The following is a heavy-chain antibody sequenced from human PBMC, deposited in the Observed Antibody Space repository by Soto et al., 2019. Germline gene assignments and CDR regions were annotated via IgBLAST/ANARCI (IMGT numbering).Heavy chain of an antibody. D-gene: IGHD3-3*01. CDR1: GFTFSSYS. CDR3: GGSVAVYDFWSGYYSHYMDV. Sequence: PGGSLRLSCAASGFTFSSYSMNWVRQAPGKGLEWVSSISSSSSYIYYADSVKGRFTISRDNAKNSLYLQMNSLRAEDTAVYYCGGSVAVYDFWSGYYSHYMDVWGKGTTVTVSS. CDR2: ISSSSSYI. J-gene: IGHJ6*03. V-gene: IGHV3-21*01.